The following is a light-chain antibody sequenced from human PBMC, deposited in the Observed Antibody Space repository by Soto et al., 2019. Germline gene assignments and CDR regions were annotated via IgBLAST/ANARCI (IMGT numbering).Light chain of an antibody. CDR2: GAS. Sequence: EIVMTQSPATLSVSPGERATLSCRASQSLSSNLAWYQQKPGQGPRLLIYGASTRATGIPARFSGSGSGTEFTLTISSLQSEDFADYYCQQYHNWPPYTFGQGTMLEIK. CDR1: QSLSSN. CDR3: QQYHNWPPYT. J-gene: IGKJ2*01. V-gene: IGKV3-15*01.